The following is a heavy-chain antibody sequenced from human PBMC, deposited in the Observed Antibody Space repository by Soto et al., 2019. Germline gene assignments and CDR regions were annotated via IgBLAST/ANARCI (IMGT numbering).Heavy chain of an antibody. CDR2: IYSGGST. D-gene: IGHD2-15*01. CDR3: ARPLGYCSGGSCYPDAFDI. CDR1: GFTVSSNY. Sequence: VGSLRLSCAASGFTVSSNYMSWVRQAPGKGLEWVSVIYSGGSTYYADSVKGRFTISRDNSKNTLYLQMNSLRAEDTAVYYCARPLGYCSGGSCYPDAFDIWGQGTMVTVSS. V-gene: IGHV3-66*04. J-gene: IGHJ3*02.